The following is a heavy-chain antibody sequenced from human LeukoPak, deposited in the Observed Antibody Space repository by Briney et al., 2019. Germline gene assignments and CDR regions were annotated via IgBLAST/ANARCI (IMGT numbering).Heavy chain of an antibody. J-gene: IGHJ4*02. V-gene: IGHV1-8*01. D-gene: IGHD3-3*01. CDR1: GYTFTSYD. Sequence: ASVKVSCKASGYTFTSYDINWVRQATGQGLEWMGWMNPNSGNTGYAQKFQGRVTMTRNTSISTAYMELNSLRSEDTAVYYCARGRGEDVLRFLEWLSKPYYFDYWGQGTLVTVSS. CDR3: ARGRGEDVLRFLEWLSKPYYFDY. CDR2: MNPNSGNT.